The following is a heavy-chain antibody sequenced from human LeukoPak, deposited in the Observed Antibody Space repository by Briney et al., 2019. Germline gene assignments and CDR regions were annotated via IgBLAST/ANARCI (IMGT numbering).Heavy chain of an antibody. D-gene: IGHD2-15*01. CDR1: GFTFSSYA. J-gene: IGHJ4*02. V-gene: IGHV3-23*01. Sequence: GGSLRLSCAASGFTFSSYAMSWVRQAPGRGREWGSALSASGGSPSSAASAQGRFTISRDNSQKTQSLQMNRLRGEDTAVYYCLGYCSGGNCYSGGYWGQGTLVTVSS. CDR3: LGYCSGGNCYSGGY. CDR2: LSASGGSP.